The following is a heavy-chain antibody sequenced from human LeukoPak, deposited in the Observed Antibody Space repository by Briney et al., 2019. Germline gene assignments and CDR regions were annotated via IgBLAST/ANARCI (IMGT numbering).Heavy chain of an antibody. V-gene: IGHV3-53*01. Sequence: GGSLRLSCAASGFTVSSNYMSWVRQAPGKGLEWVSVIYSGGSTYYADSVKGRFTISRDNSKNTLYLQMNSLRAEDTAVYYCARFDRDYYDSSGYHWGQGTLVTVSS. CDR1: GFTVSSNY. CDR3: ARFDRDYYDSSGYH. J-gene: IGHJ4*02. CDR2: IYSGGST. D-gene: IGHD3-22*01.